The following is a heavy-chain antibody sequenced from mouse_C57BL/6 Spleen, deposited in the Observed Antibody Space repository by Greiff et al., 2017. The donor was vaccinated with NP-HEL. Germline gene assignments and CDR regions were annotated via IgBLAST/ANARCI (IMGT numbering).Heavy chain of an antibody. CDR3: ARSEGLRREGYAMDY. J-gene: IGHJ4*01. Sequence: VQLQQSGAELVKPGASVKLSCKASGYTFTSYWMHWVKQRPGQGLEWIGMIHPNSGSTNYNEKFKSKATLTVDKSSSTAYMQLSSLTSEDSAVYYCARSEGLRREGYAMDYWGQGTSVTVSS. D-gene: IGHD2-4*01. V-gene: IGHV1-64*01. CDR2: IHPNSGST. CDR1: GYTFTSYW.